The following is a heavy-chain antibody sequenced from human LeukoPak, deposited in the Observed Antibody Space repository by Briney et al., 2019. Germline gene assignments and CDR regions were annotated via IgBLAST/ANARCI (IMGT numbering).Heavy chain of an antibody. CDR3: ARARGAGPGAHFDY. J-gene: IGHJ4*02. V-gene: IGHV3-48*04. D-gene: IGHD3-10*01. CDR2: ISSSSSTI. CDR1: GFTFSNYG. Sequence: PGGSLRLSCAASGFTFSNYGMHWVRQAPGKGLEWVSYISSSSSTIYYADSVKGRFTISRDNAKNSLFLQMNSLRAEDTAVYYCARARGAGPGAHFDYWGQGTPVIVSS.